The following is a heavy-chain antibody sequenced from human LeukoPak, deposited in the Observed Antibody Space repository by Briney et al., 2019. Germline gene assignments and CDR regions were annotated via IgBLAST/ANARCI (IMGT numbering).Heavy chain of an antibody. Sequence: ASVKVSSKASGITFIDYSIYWVRQAPGQGLEWMGCINPNNGDTHYPQNFQGRVTMTRDTPLSTPSVELSRRRSDDTAVYYCARLTGHFAFDIWGQGTMVTVS. CDR1: GITFIDYS. V-gene: IGHV1-2*02. CDR3: ARLTGHFAFDI. D-gene: IGHD3-9*01. CDR2: INPNNGDT. J-gene: IGHJ3*02.